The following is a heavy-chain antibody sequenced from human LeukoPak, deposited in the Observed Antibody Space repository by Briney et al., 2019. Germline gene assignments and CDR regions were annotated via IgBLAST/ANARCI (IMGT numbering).Heavy chain of an antibody. J-gene: IGHJ6*03. CDR1: GFTFSNYY. D-gene: IGHD3-9*01. Sequence: GGSLRLSCAASGFTFSNYYMSWIRQAPGKGLEWVSYISSSGSTIYYADSVKGRFTISRDNAKNSLYLQMNSLRAEDTAVYYCARRAGILTGYHYYYYMDVWGKGTTVTVSS. CDR2: ISSSGSTI. V-gene: IGHV3-11*01. CDR3: ARRAGILTGYHYYYYMDV.